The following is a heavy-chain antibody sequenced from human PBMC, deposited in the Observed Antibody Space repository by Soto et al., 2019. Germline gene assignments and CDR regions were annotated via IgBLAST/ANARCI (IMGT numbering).Heavy chain of an antibody. CDR2: ISSSSSYI. D-gene: IGHD6-19*01. CDR3: ARPISIAVAGIDY. Sequence: GGSLRLSCAASGFTFSSYSMNWVRQAPGKGLEWVSSISSSSSYIYYADSVKGRFTISGDNAKNSLYLQMNSLRAEDTAVYYCARPISIAVAGIDYWRQGTLVTVSS. CDR1: GFTFSSYS. V-gene: IGHV3-21*01. J-gene: IGHJ4*02.